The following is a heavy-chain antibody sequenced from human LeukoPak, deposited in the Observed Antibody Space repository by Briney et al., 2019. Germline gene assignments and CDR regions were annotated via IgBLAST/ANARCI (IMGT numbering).Heavy chain of an antibody. CDR1: GYTFTSYY. V-gene: IGHV1-46*01. CDR3: ARRSGGANLYWYFDL. Sequence: ASVKVSCKASGYTFTSYYMHWVRQAPGQGLECMGIINPSGGSTSYAQKFQGRVTMTRDTSTSTVYMELSSLRSEDTAVYYCARRSGGANLYWYFDLWGRGTLVTVSS. J-gene: IGHJ2*01. CDR2: INPSGGST. D-gene: IGHD1-26*01.